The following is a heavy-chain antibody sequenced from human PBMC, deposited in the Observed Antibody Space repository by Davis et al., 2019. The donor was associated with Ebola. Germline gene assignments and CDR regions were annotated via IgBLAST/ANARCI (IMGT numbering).Heavy chain of an antibody. J-gene: IGHJ4*02. CDR1: GYTFTSYG. CDR3: ARGPTDPSGG. D-gene: IGHD3-16*01. V-gene: IGHV1-69*13. CDR2: IIPIFGTA. Sequence: SVKVSCKASGYTFTSYGISWVRQAPGQGLEWMGEIIPIFGTANYAQKFQGRVTNTADESTSTAYMELSSLRSEDTAVYYSARGPTDPSGGWGQGTLVTVSS.